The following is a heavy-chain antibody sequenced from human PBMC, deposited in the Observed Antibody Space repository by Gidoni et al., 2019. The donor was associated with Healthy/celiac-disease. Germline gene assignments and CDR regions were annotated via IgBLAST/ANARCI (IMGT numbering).Heavy chain of an antibody. CDR1: GGSISSSSYY. D-gene: IGHD2-2*01. CDR2: IYYSGST. J-gene: IGHJ4*02. V-gene: IGHV4-39*01. Sequence: QLQLQESGPGLVKPSETLSLTCTVSGGSISSSSYYWGWIRQPPGKGLEWIGSIYYSGSTYYNPSLKSRVTIFVDTSKNQFSLKLSSVTAADTAVYYCARRVVVVPAAMWEHEYYFDYWGQGTLVTVSS. CDR3: ARRVVVVPAAMWEHEYYFDY.